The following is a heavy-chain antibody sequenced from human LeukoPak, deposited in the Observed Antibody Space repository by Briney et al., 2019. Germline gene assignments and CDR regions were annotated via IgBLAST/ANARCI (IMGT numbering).Heavy chain of an antibody. Sequence: GGSLRLSCGASGFTFSSYAMNWVRQAPGKGLEWVSVISGSGGSTYYADSVKGRFTISRDNSKNTLYLQMNSLRAEDTAVYYCAKIPTGPSYYFDYWGQGTLVTVSS. CDR1: GFTFSSYA. D-gene: IGHD2-8*02. CDR2: ISGSGGST. J-gene: IGHJ4*02. CDR3: AKIPTGPSYYFDY. V-gene: IGHV3-23*01.